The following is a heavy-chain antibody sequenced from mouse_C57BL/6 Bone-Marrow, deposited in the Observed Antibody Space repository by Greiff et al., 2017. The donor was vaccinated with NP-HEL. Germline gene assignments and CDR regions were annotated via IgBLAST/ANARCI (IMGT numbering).Heavy chain of an antibody. V-gene: IGHV1-85*01. CDR2: IYPRGGST. D-gene: IGHD2-3*01. CDR1: GYTFTSYD. Sequence: QVQLKQSGAELVKPGASVKLSCKASGYTFTSYDINWVKQRPGQGLEWIGRIYPRGGSTKYNEKFKGKATLTVDTASSTAYMQLHSLTSEDSAVYCGARAPDGCSSCFDYWGQGTTVTVSS. CDR3: ARAPDGCSSCFDY. J-gene: IGHJ2*01.